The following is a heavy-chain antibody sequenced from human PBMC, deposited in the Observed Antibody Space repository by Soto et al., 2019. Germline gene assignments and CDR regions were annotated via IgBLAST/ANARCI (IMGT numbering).Heavy chain of an antibody. CDR1: GFTFSSYS. V-gene: IGHV3-21*01. CDR3: ARDPRYNWNAAGV. D-gene: IGHD1-20*01. CDR2: ISSSSSYI. Sequence: GGSLRLSCAASGFTFSSYSMNWVRQAPGKGLEWVSSISSSSSYIYYADSVKGRFTISRDNAKNSLYLQMNSLRAEDTAVYYCARDPRYNWNAAGVWGQGTMVTVSS. J-gene: IGHJ3*01.